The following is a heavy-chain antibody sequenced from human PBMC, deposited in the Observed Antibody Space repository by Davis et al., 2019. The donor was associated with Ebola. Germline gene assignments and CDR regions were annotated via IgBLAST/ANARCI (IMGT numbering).Heavy chain of an antibody. CDR2: LGTSADT. J-gene: IGHJ3*01. V-gene: IGHV3-23*01. CDR1: GFIFRSYV. D-gene: IGHD1-20*01. Sequence: GESLKISCAASGFIFRSYVMSWVRQAPGKGLEWVSTLGTSADTYYADSVKGRFTISRDNSRNTLYLQMNGLRVEDTAMYYCAKDTANNWFDVWGQGTMVTVSS. CDR3: AKDTANNWFDV.